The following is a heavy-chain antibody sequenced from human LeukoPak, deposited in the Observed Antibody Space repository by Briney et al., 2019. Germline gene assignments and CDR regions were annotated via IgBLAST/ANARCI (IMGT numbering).Heavy chain of an antibody. CDR3: ASQNDSSGYTDY. CDR2: ISYDGSNK. D-gene: IGHD3-22*01. J-gene: IGHJ4*02. V-gene: IGHV3-30*04. CDR1: GFTFSSYA. Sequence: GGSLRLSCAASGFTFSSYAMHWVRQAPGKGLERVAVISYDGSNKYYADSVKGRFTISRDNSKNTLYLQMNSLRAEDTAVYYCASQNDSSGYTDYWGQGTLVTVSS.